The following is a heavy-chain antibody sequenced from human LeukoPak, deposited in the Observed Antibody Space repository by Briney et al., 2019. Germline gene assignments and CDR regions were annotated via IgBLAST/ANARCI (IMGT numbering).Heavy chain of an antibody. CDR1: GGSISSGSYY. Sequence: SETLSLTCTVSGGSISSGSYYWSWIRQPAGKGRGWIGRIYTSGSTNYNPSLKSRVTISVDTSKNQFSLKLSSVTAADTAVYYCAREEQWLVRSFDYWGQGTLVTVSS. CDR2: IYTSGST. CDR3: AREEQWLVRSFDY. J-gene: IGHJ4*02. D-gene: IGHD6-19*01. V-gene: IGHV4-61*02.